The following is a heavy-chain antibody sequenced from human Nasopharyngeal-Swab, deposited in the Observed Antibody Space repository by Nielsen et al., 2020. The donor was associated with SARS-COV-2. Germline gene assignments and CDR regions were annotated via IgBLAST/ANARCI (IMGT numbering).Heavy chain of an antibody. J-gene: IGHJ3*02. V-gene: IGHV3-48*04. CDR3: AKDATRMIVVVITVLAFDI. CDR1: GFTFSSYS. Sequence: GGSLRLSCAASGFTFSSYSMNWVRQAPGKGLEWVSYISSSGSTIYYADSVKGRFTISRDNAKNSLYLQMNSLRAEDTAVYYCAKDATRMIVVVITVLAFDIWGQGTMVTVSS. D-gene: IGHD3-22*01. CDR2: ISSSGSTI.